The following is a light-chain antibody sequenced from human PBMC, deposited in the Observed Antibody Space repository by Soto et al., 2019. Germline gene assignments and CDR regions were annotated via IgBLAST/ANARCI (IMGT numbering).Light chain of an antibody. J-gene: IGLJ1*01. CDR3: SSYTTSSTYV. Sequence: QSALTQPPSVSGSPGQSVTISCTGTSSDVGSYNGVSWYQQTPGTAPKLMIYEVSSRPSGVPDRFSGSKSGNTASLTISGLQAEDEADYYCSSYTTSSTYVFGTGTKLTVL. CDR2: EVS. CDR1: SSDVGSYNG. V-gene: IGLV2-18*02.